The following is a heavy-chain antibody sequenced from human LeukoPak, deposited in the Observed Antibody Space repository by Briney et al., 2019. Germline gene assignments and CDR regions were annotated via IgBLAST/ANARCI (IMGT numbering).Heavy chain of an antibody. D-gene: IGHD6-19*01. CDR3: ARDRGSSGWDEGFDY. Sequence: GASVKVSCKASGGTFSSYAISWVRQAPGQGLEWMGGIIPIFGTADYAQKFQGRVTITADESTSTAYMELSSLRSEDTAVYYCARDRGSSGWDEGFDYWGQGTLVTVSS. CDR2: IIPIFGTA. V-gene: IGHV1-69*13. CDR1: GGTFSSYA. J-gene: IGHJ4*02.